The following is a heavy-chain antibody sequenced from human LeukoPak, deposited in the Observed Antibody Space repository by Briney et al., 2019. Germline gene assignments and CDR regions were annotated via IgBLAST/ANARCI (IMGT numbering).Heavy chain of an antibody. V-gene: IGHV4-39*01. D-gene: IGHD6-6*01. J-gene: IGHJ4*02. Sequence: PSETLSLTCTVSGGSISSSSYYWGWIRQPPGKVLELMGSIYYSGSTYYNPSLKSRVTVSVDTSKNQFSLKLSSVTAADTAVYYCARRSSIAARLYFDYWGQGTLVTVSS. CDR1: GGSISSSSYY. CDR2: IYYSGST. CDR3: ARRSSIAARLYFDY.